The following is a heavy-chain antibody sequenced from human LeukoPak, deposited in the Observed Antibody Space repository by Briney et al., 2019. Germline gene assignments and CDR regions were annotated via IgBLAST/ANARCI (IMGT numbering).Heavy chain of an antibody. Sequence: SETLSLTCTVSGCSISSGSYYWSWIRQPAGKGLEWIGRIYTSGSTNYNPSLKSRVTISVDTSKNQFSLKLSSVTAADTAVYYCARDPGLLWFGEYIGAFDYWGQGTLVTVSS. V-gene: IGHV4-61*02. J-gene: IGHJ4*02. D-gene: IGHD3-10*01. CDR1: GCSISSGSYY. CDR3: ARDPGLLWFGEYIGAFDY. CDR2: IYTSGST.